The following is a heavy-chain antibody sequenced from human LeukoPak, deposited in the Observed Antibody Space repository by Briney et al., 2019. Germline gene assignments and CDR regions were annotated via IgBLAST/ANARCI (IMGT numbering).Heavy chain of an antibody. D-gene: IGHD3-10*01. CDR3: ARDSPGGVLLWFGEFSDAFDV. CDR1: GYTFTSYG. Sequence: ASVKVSCKASGYTFTSYGISWVRQAPGQGLEWMGWISAYNGNTNYAQKLQGRVTMTTDTSTSTAYMELRSLRSDDTAVYYCARDSPGGVLLWFGEFSDAFDVWGQGTMVTVSS. CDR2: ISAYNGNT. J-gene: IGHJ3*01. V-gene: IGHV1-18*01.